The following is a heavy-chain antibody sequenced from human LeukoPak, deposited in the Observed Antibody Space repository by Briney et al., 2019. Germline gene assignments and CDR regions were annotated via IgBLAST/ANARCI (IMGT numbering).Heavy chain of an antibody. V-gene: IGHV3-11*01. D-gene: IGHD2-15*01. J-gene: IGHJ4*02. CDR2: ISSSGSTI. Sequence: GGSLRLSCAASGFTFSDYYMSWIRQAPGKGLEWVSYISSSGSTIYYANSVKGRFTISRDNAKNSLYLQMNSLRAEDTAVYYCARDLRYCSGGSCYGAIGYWGQGTLVTVSS. CDR1: GFTFSDYY. CDR3: ARDLRYCSGGSCYGAIGY.